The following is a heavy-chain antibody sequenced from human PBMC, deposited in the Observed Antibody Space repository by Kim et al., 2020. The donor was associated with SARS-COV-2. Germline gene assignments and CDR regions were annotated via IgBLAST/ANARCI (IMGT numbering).Heavy chain of an antibody. D-gene: IGHD3-22*01. J-gene: IGHJ4*02. V-gene: IGHV3-21*01. CDR3: ARTYYYDSSGYYYS. Sequence: ADTVKGRFTIPRDNARNSLYLQMNSLRAEDTAVYYCARTYYYDSSGYYYSWGQGTLVTVSS.